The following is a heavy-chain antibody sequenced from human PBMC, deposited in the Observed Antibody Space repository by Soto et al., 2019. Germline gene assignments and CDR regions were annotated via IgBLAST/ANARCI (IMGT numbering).Heavy chain of an antibody. Sequence: GGSLRLSCAASGFTFSNYAMSWVRQRPGEGLEWVSALSDSGNTYYVDSVKGRFTISRDDSNNTLFLQMDSLRAEDTAIYYCARGGSVSGLYYFDYWGQGALVTVSS. CDR2: LSDSGNT. D-gene: IGHD6-19*01. CDR1: GFTFSNYA. J-gene: IGHJ4*02. V-gene: IGHV3-23*01. CDR3: ARGGSVSGLYYFDY.